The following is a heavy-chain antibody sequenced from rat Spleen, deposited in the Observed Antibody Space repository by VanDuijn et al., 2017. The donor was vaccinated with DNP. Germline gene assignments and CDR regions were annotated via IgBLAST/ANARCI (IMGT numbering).Heavy chain of an antibody. CDR2: MWTGGKT. D-gene: IGHD1-6*01. CDR3: ARGGYYGPYYFDH. Sequence: QVQLRESGPGLVQPSPTLSLACPVSGFSLTSYHVHWLRLPSGKGLEWMGVMWTGGKTEYNSTVKSRLSISRDAAKRQVFLKMNSLQIEDTATYYCARGGYYGPYYFDHWGQGVMVTVSS. CDR1: GFSLTSYH. V-gene: IGHV2-43*01. J-gene: IGHJ2*01.